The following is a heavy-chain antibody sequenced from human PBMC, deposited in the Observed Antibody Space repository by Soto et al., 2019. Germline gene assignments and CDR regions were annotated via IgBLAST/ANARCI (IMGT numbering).Heavy chain of an antibody. CDR3: AKGILSATIGPYAMDV. CDR1: GFDFSSYA. V-gene: IGHV3-30*18. J-gene: IGHJ6*02. Sequence: LRLSCEASGFDFSSYAMHWVRQAPGKGLEWVGVISYDGNYIYYADSVKGRFTISRGNSKNTLYVQVNSLRPEDTAVYYCAKGILSATIGPYAMDVWGQGTTVTVSS. D-gene: IGHD3-16*01. CDR2: ISYDGNYI.